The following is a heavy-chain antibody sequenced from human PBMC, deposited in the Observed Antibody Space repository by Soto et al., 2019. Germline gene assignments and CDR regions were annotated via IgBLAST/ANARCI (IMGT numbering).Heavy chain of an antibody. CDR2: IYYSGST. D-gene: IGHD3-10*02. CDR3: ARPVFGEDQGWFDP. Sequence: TSETLSLTCTVSGGSISSSSYYWGWIRQPPGKGLEWIGSIYYSGSTYYNPSLKSRVTISVDTSKNQFSLKLSSVTAADTAVYYCARPVFGEDQGWFDPWGQGTLVTVSS. V-gene: IGHV4-39*01. CDR1: GGSISSSSYY. J-gene: IGHJ5*02.